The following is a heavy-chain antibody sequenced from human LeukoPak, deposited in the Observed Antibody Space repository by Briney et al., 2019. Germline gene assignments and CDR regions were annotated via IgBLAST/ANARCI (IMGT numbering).Heavy chain of an antibody. V-gene: IGHV3-23*01. D-gene: IGHD3-3*01. CDR2: ISGSGGST. CDR3: ATDVLRFLEWLSLFNYFDY. CDR1: GFTFSSYA. J-gene: IGHJ4*02. Sequence: GGSLRLSCAASGFTFSSYAMSWVRQAPGKGLELVSAISGSGGSTYYADSVKGRFNISRDNSKITLYLQMNSLRAEDTAVYYCATDVLRFLEWLSLFNYFDYWGQGTLVTVSS.